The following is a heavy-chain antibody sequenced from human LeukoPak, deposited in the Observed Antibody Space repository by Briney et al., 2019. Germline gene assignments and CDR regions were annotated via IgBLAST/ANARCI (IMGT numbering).Heavy chain of an antibody. CDR1: GGTFSSYA. CDR2: IIPIFGTA. CDR3: ARGSGDGYNFGH. D-gene: IGHD5-24*01. V-gene: IGHV1-69*05. Sequence: SVKVSCKACGGTFSSYAISWVRQAPGQGLEWMGGIIPIFGTANYAQKFQGRVTITTDESTSTAYMELSSLRSEDTAVYYCARGSGDGYNFGHWGQGTLVTVSS. J-gene: IGHJ4*02.